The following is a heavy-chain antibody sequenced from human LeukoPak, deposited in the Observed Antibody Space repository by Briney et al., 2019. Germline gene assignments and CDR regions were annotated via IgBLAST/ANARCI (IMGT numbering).Heavy chain of an antibody. CDR1: GYSFTSYW. J-gene: IGHJ5*02. CDR2: IHPGDSDT. CDR3: ARHGQSTAMVTNWFDP. Sequence: GESLKISCKGSGYSFTSYWIGWVRQMPGKGLEWMGIIHPGDSDTRYSPSFQGQVTISADKSISTAYLQWSSLKASDTAMYYCARHGQSTAMVTNWFDPWGQGTLVTVSS. D-gene: IGHD5-18*01. V-gene: IGHV5-51*01.